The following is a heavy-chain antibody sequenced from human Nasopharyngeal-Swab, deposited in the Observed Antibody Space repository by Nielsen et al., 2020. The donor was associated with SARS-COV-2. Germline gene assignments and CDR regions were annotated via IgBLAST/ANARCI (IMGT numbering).Heavy chain of an antibody. Sequence: GESLKISCSASGFTFSSYAMHWVRQAPGKGLEYVSAISSNGGSTYYADSVKGRFTISRDNSKNTLYLQMNSLRAEDTAVYYCAKDPRNTAMVNYFDYWGQGTLVTVSS. CDR2: ISSNGGST. J-gene: IGHJ4*02. CDR1: GFTFSSYA. D-gene: IGHD5-18*01. CDR3: AKDPRNTAMVNYFDY. V-gene: IGHV3-64*04.